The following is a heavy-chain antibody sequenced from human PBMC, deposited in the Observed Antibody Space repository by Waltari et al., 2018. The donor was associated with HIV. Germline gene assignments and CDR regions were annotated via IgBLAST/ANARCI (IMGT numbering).Heavy chain of an antibody. D-gene: IGHD6-13*01. CDR2: INTGNGNT. V-gene: IGHV1-3*04. J-gene: IGHJ6*02. CDR1: GYTIVDYA. Sequence: QVQLVQSGAEVKKPGAAVKVSCKTSGYTIVDYAIPWVRQAPGQRLEWMGWINTGNGNTKYSQEVQGRVSITRDTSASTVFMELSRLRSEDTALYYCTRDEFSSWSQSGGMDVWGQGTTVTVS. CDR3: TRDEFSSWSQSGGMDV.